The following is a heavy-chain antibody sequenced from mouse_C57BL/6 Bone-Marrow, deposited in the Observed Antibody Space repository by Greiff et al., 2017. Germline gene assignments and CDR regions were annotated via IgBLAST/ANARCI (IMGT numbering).Heavy chain of an antibody. V-gene: IGHV3-6*01. CDR1: GYSITSGYY. D-gene: IGHD1-1*01. CDR2: ISYDGSN. CDR3: ARIGYYGSSDWYFDV. Sequence: EVKLVESGPGLVKPSQSLSLTCSVTGYSITSGYYWNWIRQFPGNKLEWMGYISYDGSNNYNPSLKNRISITRDTSKNQFFLKLNSVTTEDTATYYCARIGYYGSSDWYFDVWGTGTTVTVSS. J-gene: IGHJ1*03.